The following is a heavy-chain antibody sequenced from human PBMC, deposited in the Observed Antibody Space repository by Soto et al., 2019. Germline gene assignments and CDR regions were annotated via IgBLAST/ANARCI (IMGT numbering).Heavy chain of an antibody. CDR3: ARKRLPGFLEWSGGRPLRDVLDI. CDR1: RFTFSSYP. CDR2: ISSSSSTI. V-gene: IGHV3-48*02. Sequence: EVQLVESGGGLVQPGGSLRLSCAASRFTFSSYPMNWVRQAPGKGMEWVSYISSSSSTIYYADSVKGRFTISRDNAKNTLYMQMNGLRDEDTAVYYCARKRLPGFLEWSGGRPLRDVLDIWGQGTMVTVSS. D-gene: IGHD3-3*01. J-gene: IGHJ3*02.